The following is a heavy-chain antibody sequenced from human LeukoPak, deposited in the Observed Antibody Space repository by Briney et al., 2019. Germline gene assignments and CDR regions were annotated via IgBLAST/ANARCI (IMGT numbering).Heavy chain of an antibody. Sequence: GGSLRLSCAASGFTFSSYWMSWVRQAPGKGLEWVANIKQDGSEKYYVDSEKGRFTISRDNAKNSLYLQMNSLRAEDTAVYYCARLSDSSGWYEPYGMDVWGQGTTVTVSS. D-gene: IGHD6-19*01. CDR1: GFTFSSYW. V-gene: IGHV3-7*01. CDR3: ARLSDSSGWYEPYGMDV. CDR2: IKQDGSEK. J-gene: IGHJ6*02.